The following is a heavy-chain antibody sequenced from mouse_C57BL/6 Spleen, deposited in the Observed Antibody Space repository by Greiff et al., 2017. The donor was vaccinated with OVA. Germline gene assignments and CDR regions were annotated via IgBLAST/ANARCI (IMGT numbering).Heavy chain of an antibody. D-gene: IGHD4-1*01. CDR1: GYTFTGYW. V-gene: IGHV1-9*01. Sequence: VKLVESGAELMKPGASVKLSCKATGYTFTGYWIEWVKQRPGHGLEWIGEILPGSGSTNYNEKFKGKATFTADTSSNTAYMQISSLTTEDSAIYYCARSGNWDGGFFAYWGQGTLVTVSA. CDR2: ILPGSGST. CDR3: ARSGNWDGGFFAY. J-gene: IGHJ3*01.